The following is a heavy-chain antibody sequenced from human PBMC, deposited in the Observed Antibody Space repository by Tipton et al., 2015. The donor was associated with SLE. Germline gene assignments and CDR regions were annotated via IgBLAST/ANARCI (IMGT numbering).Heavy chain of an antibody. Sequence: TLSLTCTASGGSISSYYWSWIRQPAGKGLEWIGRIYTSGSTNYNPSLKSRVTMSVDTSKNQFSLKLSSVTAADTAVYYCAREDEGYDTYYYYYGMDVWGQGTTVTVSS. V-gene: IGHV4-4*07. CDR2: IYTSGST. CDR1: GGSISSYY. D-gene: IGHD5-12*01. J-gene: IGHJ6*02. CDR3: AREDEGYDTYYYYYGMDV.